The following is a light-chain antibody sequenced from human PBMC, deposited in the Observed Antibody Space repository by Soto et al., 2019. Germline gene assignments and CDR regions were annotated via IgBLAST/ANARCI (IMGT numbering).Light chain of an antibody. V-gene: IGKV3-15*01. J-gene: IGKJ1*01. CDR2: GAS. CDR3: QQYNKWPWT. Sequence: EIVMTQSPATQSVSPGETATLSCRASQSVSDNLAWHQQKPGQAPRLLIYGASTRATGIPARFSGSGSGTEYTLTISSLQSEDVAVYYCQQYNKWPWTFGQGTKVEIK. CDR1: QSVSDN.